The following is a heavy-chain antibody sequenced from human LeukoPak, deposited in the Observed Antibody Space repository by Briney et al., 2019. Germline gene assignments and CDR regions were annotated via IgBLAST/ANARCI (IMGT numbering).Heavy chain of an antibody. CDR3: AKDLWFGESDYFDY. D-gene: IGHD3-10*01. CDR2: ISGSGGST. Sequence: PGGSLRLSCAASGFTFSSYWMHWVRQAPGKGLEWVSAISGSGGSTYYADSVKGRFTISRDNSKNTLYLQMNSLRAEDTAVYYCAKDLWFGESDYFDYWGQGTLVTVSS. CDR1: GFTFSSYW. V-gene: IGHV3-23*01. J-gene: IGHJ4*02.